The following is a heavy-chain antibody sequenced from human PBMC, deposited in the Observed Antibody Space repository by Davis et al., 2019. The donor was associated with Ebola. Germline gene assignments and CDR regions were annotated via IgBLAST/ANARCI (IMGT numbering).Heavy chain of an antibody. CDR1: GYTFTSYA. CDR3: ARETGEDSSHYFDY. D-gene: IGHD3-10*01. V-gene: IGHV1-2*06. J-gene: IGHJ4*02. Sequence: AASVKVSCKASGYTFTSYAMHWVRQAPGQGLEWMGRINPNSGDTNYAQNFQGRVTMTRDTSVTTAYMELSSLRSDDTAVYYCARETGEDSSHYFDYWGQGTLVTVSS. CDR2: INPNSGDT.